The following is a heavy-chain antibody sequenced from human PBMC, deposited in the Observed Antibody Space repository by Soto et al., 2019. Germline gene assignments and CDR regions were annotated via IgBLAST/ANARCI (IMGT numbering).Heavy chain of an antibody. CDR3: ARDYMWELLGYFDY. CDR2: ISSSSSYI. V-gene: IGHV3-21*01. Sequence: PGGSLRLSCASSGLTLSSYSRDLVRQAPGKGLEWVSSISSSSSYIYYADSVKGRFTISRDNAKNSLYLQMNSLRAEDTAVYYCARDYMWELLGYFDYWGQGNLVTVSS. J-gene: IGHJ4*02. D-gene: IGHD1-26*01. CDR1: GLTLSSYS.